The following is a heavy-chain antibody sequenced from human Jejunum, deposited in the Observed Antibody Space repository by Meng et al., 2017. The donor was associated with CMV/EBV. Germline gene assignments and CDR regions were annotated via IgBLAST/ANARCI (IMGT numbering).Heavy chain of an antibody. V-gene: IGHV7-4-1*02. D-gene: IGHD1-14*01. Sequence: SCRTSGYSFRTDAMNWVRQAPGQGLEWMGWINTNTGNPTYAQGFTGRFVFSLDTHLSTAYPQISSLKAEDTAIYYCAREGPVPLDYWGQGTLVTVSS. CDR1: GYSFRTDA. J-gene: IGHJ4*02. CDR2: INTNTGNP. CDR3: AREGPVPLDY.